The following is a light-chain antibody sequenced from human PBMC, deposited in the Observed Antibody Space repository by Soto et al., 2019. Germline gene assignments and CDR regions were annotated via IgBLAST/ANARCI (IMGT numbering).Light chain of an antibody. J-gene: IGKJ5*01. V-gene: IGKV3D-15*01. Sequence: IVMTQSPATLSVSPGEGVTLSCRASQSVGSNLAWYQQRPGQAPRLLIYGASTRATGIPVRFSGSGSGTEFTLTISGLQSEDFGVYLCQQYNNRPPITFGQGTRLEIK. CDR2: GAS. CDR1: QSVGSN. CDR3: QQYNNRPPIT.